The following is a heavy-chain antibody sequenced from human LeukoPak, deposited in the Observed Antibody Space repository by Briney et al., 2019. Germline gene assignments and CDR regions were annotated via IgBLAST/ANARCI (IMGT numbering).Heavy chain of an antibody. J-gene: IGHJ4*02. CDR2: ISSSSGSNK. CDR3: SSAGSLTTPPL. Sequence: GGTLRLSCAASGFTFSDYYMSWIRQAPGKGLEWVSYISSSSGSNKYYADSERGRFIISRNNVKNSLYLEIDILSAEDTAYYCCSSAGSLTTPPLWGQGTLVTVSS. D-gene: IGHD1-1*01. CDR1: GFTFSDYY. V-gene: IGHV3-11*01.